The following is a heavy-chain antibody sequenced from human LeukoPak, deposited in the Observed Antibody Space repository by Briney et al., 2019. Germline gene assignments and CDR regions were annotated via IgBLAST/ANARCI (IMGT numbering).Heavy chain of an antibody. CDR3: VRDLARYSRDSSGYDY. Sequence: GGSLRLSCAASGFTFSSHWMSWIRQAPGKGLEWVANIKQDESEKFYVDSVKGRFTISRDNAKQSLYLQMDSLRAEDTAVYYCVRDLARYSRDSSGYDYWGQGTLVTVSS. CDR2: IKQDESEK. D-gene: IGHD3-22*01. V-gene: IGHV3-7*01. J-gene: IGHJ4*02. CDR1: GFTFSSHW.